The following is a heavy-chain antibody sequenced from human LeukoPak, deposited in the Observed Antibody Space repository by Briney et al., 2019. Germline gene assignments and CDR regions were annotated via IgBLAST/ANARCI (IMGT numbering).Heavy chain of an antibody. V-gene: IGHV3-23*01. CDR3: VRGRATGRSGGDY. D-gene: IGHD3-9*01. CDR2: ISGSGGST. J-gene: IGHJ4*02. CDR1: GFTFTSYA. Sequence: GGSLRLSCAASGFTFTSYAMDWVRQTSGKGLEWVSSISGSGGSTYYADSVKGRFTISRDNSNNTLYLQMNSLRAEDTAVYYCVRGRATGRSGGDYWGQGTLVTVSS.